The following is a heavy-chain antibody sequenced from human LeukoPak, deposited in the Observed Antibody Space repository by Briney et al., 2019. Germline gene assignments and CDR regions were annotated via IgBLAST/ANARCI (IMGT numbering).Heavy chain of an antibody. D-gene: IGHD6-19*01. J-gene: IGHJ3*02. CDR3: TRDLGIAVVGEAFDI. V-gene: IGHV1-69*05. CDR2: IIPIFGTA. CDR1: GGTFCSYA. Sequence: KVSCKASGGTFCSYAISWVRQAPGQGLEWMGRIIPIFGTANYAQKFQGRVTITTDESTSTAYMELSRLRSEDTAVYYCTRDLGIAVVGEAFDIWGQGTMVTVSS.